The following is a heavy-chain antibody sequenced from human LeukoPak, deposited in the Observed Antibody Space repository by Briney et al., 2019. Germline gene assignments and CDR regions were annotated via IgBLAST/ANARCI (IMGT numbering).Heavy chain of an antibody. J-gene: IGHJ4*02. Sequence: GGSLRLSCAASGSTFSTYSMNWVRQAPGKGLEWVSSISSSGSYIYYAASVKGRFTISRDNAKNSLYLQMNSLRAEDTAVYYCARGIAGGGSSGYCPDYWGQGTLVTVSS. D-gene: IGHD3-22*01. V-gene: IGHV3-21*01. CDR1: GSTFSTYS. CDR3: ARGIAGGGSSGYCPDY. CDR2: ISSSGSYI.